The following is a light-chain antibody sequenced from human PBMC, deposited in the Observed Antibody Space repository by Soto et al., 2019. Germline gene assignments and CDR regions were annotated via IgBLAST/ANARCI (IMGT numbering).Light chain of an antibody. J-gene: IGLJ1*01. CDR2: RNN. CDR3: AAWTDGLSGFV. Sequence: QSVLTQPPSTSRTPGQRVTISCSGSSSDIGSNDVYWYPQLPGPAPKLLIYRNNQRLSGVPDRFSRTKSGTSASLAISGLRSEDEADYYCAAWTDGLSGFVFGTGTKVTVL. V-gene: IGLV1-47*01. CDR1: SSDIGSND.